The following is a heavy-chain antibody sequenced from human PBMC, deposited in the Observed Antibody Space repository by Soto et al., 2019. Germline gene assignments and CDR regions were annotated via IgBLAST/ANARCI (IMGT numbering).Heavy chain of an antibody. CDR2: IYSSGRS. CDR3: ARGREGPFFDF. J-gene: IGHJ5*01. CDR1: GASISNGDYS. V-gene: IGHV4-30-2*01. Sequence: PSETLSLTCAVSGASISNGDYSWSWIRQPPGRALEWIGYIYSSGRSDYNPSLKSRVTISIDRSKNQFSLRLTSVTAADAAVYYCARGREGPFFDFWGQGALVNVSS.